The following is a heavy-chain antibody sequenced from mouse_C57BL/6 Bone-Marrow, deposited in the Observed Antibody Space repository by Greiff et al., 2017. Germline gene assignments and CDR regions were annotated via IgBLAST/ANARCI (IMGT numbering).Heavy chain of an antibody. CDR1: GYAFSSYW. CDR2: IYPGDGDT. D-gene: IGHD1-1*01. CDR3: ARNPLYYYGSSQYYFDY. V-gene: IGHV1-80*01. J-gene: IGHJ2*01. Sequence: VQLQQSGAELVKPGASVKISCKASGYAFSSYWMNWVKQRPGKGLEWIGQIYPGDGDTNYNGKFKGKATLTADNSSSTAYMQLSRLTSEDSAVYFCARNPLYYYGSSQYYFDYWGQGTTLTVSS.